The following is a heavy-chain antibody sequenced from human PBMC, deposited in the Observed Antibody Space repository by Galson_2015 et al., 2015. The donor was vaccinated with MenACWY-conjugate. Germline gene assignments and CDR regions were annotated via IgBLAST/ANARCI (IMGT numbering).Heavy chain of an antibody. CDR2: IKEDGSVK. J-gene: IGHJ4*02. CDR3: ASWVGRDY. D-gene: IGHD1-14*01. Sequence: SLRLSCAASGFSISTYWMTWVRQAPGKGLEWVANIKEDGSVKYYVDSVKGRFTISRDNAKNSLYLQMNSLRGEDTAVYYCASWVGRDYWGQGTLVTVSS. CDR1: GFSISTYW. V-gene: IGHV3-7*03.